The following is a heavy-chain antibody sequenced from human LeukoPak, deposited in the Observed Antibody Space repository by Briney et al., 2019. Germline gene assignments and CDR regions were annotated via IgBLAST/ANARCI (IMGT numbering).Heavy chain of an antibody. V-gene: IGHV1-2*02. CDR1: GYSFTGYY. CDR3: ARGAVGYSGYDNWFDP. D-gene: IGHD5-12*01. Sequence: ASVKVSCKAPGYSFTGYYIHWVRQAPGQSLEWMGWTNPNSGVTKYEQKFQGRVTMTRDTSTSTAYMELSSLRSDDTAVYYCARGAVGYSGYDNWFDPWGQGTLVTVSS. CDR2: TNPNSGVT. J-gene: IGHJ5*02.